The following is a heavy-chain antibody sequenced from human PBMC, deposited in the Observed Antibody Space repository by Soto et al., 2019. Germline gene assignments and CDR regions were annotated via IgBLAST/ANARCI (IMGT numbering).Heavy chain of an antibody. J-gene: IGHJ6*02. CDR2: ISGDDGHT. CDR3: ARADGGGVPAAHRYYGMDV. Sequence: QVQLVQPGAEVEKPGASVKVSCKASGYTFTKYGISWVRQAPGQGLEWMGWISGDDGHTNYAQKFQGRVTITADKSTSTAYMELSSLRSEDTAVYYCARADGGGVPAAHRYYGMDVWGQGTTVTVSS. CDR1: GYTFTKYG. D-gene: IGHD2-2*01. V-gene: IGHV1-18*01.